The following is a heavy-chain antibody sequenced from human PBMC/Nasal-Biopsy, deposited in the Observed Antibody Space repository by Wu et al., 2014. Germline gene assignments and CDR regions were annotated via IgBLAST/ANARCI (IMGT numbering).Heavy chain of an antibody. CDR1: GGPISDYRHF. CDR2: IYYSGST. CDR3: AREARFYDNIAFYDPLYFDH. J-gene: IGHJ4*02. Sequence: TLSLTCTVSGGPISDYRHFWNWIRQPPKGKGLEWIGTIYYSGSTHYNPSLKSRVSISVDTSKNQFSLKLSSVAGADTAVYYCAREARFYDNIAFYDPLYFDHWGPGSPGSPSPQ. D-gene: IGHD3-22*01. V-gene: IGHV4-39*07.